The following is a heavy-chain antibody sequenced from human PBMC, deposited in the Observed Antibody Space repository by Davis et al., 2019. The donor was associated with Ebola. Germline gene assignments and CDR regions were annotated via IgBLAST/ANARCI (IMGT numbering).Heavy chain of an antibody. Sequence: GESLKISCAASGFTFSSYSMNWVRQAPGKGLEWVSSISSSSSYIYYADSVKGRFTISRDNAKNSLYLQMNSLRAEDTAVYYCARDRILWGGMDVWGQGTTVTVSS. CDR2: ISSSSSYI. CDR1: GFTFSSYS. J-gene: IGHJ6*02. D-gene: IGHD1-14*01. CDR3: ARDRILWGGMDV. V-gene: IGHV3-21*01.